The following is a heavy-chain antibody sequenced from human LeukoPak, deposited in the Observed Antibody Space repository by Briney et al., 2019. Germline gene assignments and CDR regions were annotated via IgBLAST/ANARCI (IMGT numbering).Heavy chain of an antibody. Sequence: ASVKVSCKASGYTFTGYYMHWVRQAPGQGLEWMGWINPNSGGTNYAQKFQGRVTMTRDTSISTAYMELSRLRSDDTAVYYCARAVYGSGSYYRYWFDPWGQGTLVTVSS. CDR2: INPNSGGT. J-gene: IGHJ5*02. CDR1: GYTFTGYY. V-gene: IGHV1-2*02. CDR3: ARAVYGSGSYYRYWFDP. D-gene: IGHD3-10*01.